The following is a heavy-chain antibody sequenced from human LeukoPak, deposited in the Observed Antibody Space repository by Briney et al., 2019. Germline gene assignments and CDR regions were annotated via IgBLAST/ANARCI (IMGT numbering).Heavy chain of an antibody. CDR2: IYSGGST. J-gene: IGHJ6*02. V-gene: IGHV3-66*02. CDR3: ARDRRNPYGMDV. CDR1: GFTVSSNY. Sequence: GGSLRLSCAASGFTVSSNYMSWVRQAPGKGLEWVSVIYSGGSTYYEDSVKGRFTISRDNSKNTLYLQMNSLRAEDTAVYYCARDRRNPYGMDVWGQGTTVTVSS.